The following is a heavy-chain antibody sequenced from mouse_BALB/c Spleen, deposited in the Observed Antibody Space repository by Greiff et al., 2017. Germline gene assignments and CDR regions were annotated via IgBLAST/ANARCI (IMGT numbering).Heavy chain of an antibody. J-gene: IGHJ4*01. CDR3: ASRGNYYAMDY. CDR2: ISSGGSYT. D-gene: IGHD2-1*01. CDR1: GFTFSSYA. Sequence: DVQLVESGGGLVKPGGSLKLSCAASGFTFSSYAMSWVRQSPEKRLEWVAEISSGGSYTYYPDTVTGRFTISRDNAKNTLYLEMSSLRSEDTAMYYCASRGNYYAMDYWGLGTSVTVSS. V-gene: IGHV5-9-4*01.